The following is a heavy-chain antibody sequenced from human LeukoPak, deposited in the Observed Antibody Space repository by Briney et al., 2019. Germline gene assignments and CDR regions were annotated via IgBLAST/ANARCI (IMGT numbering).Heavy chain of an antibody. CDR3: ARGPITMIVVAMPFDY. D-gene: IGHD3-22*01. Sequence: ALVKVSCKASGYTFTSYGISWVRQAPGQGLEWMGWISAYNGNTNYAQKLQGRVTMTTDTSTSTAYMELRSLRSDDTAVYYCARGPITMIVVAMPFDYWGQGTLVTVSS. CDR1: GYTFTSYG. V-gene: IGHV1-18*01. J-gene: IGHJ4*02. CDR2: ISAYNGNT.